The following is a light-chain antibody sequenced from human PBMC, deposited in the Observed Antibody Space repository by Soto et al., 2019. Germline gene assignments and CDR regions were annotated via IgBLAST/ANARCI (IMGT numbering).Light chain of an antibody. CDR3: TSHAGINNVV. CDR2: EVT. CDR1: SSDVGGYNY. Sequence: QSALTQPPSASGSPGQSVTISCTGTSSDVGGYNYVSWYQQHLGKAPKVMIYEVTKRPSGVPDRFSGSKSGNTASLTVSGLQAEDEADYYCTSHAGINNVVFGGGTKLTVL. V-gene: IGLV2-8*01. J-gene: IGLJ2*01.